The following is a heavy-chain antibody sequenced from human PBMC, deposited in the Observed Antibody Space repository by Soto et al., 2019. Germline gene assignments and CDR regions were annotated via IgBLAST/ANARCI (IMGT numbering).Heavy chain of an antibody. Sequence: GGSLRLSCAASGFTFSDYYMSWIRQAPGKGLEWVSYISSSSSYTNYVDSVEGRFTISRDNSRNTLYLQMNSLRAEDTAVYYCAKDPEVVVSAPDYWGQGTLVTVSS. V-gene: IGHV3-11*05. J-gene: IGHJ4*02. CDR1: GFTFSDYY. CDR2: ISSSSSYT. D-gene: IGHD2-21*02. CDR3: AKDPEVVVSAPDY.